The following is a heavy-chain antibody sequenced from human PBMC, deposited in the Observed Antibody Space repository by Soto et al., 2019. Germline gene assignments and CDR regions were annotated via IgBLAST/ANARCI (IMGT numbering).Heavy chain of an antibody. CDR3: ARAHCSGTNCCPETFDI. Sequence: QVHLVQSGAEVKKPGASVKVSCKASGYTFTNYGINWIRQAPGQGLEWLGWISPYNGKPNYAQNLQGRVSMTTETSTTTAFMELRSLRSDDTAVYYCARAHCSGTNCCPETFDIWGQGTMVTVSS. CDR1: GYTFTNYG. D-gene: IGHD2-2*01. J-gene: IGHJ3*02. CDR2: ISPYNGKP. V-gene: IGHV1-18*01.